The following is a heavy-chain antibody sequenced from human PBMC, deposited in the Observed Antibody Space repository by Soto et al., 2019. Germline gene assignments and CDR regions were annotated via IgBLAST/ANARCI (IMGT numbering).Heavy chain of an antibody. J-gene: IGHJ3*02. CDR1: GGSISSFY. Sequence: SETLSLTCTVSGGSISSFYWNWIRLSAGKGLEWLGRIYLSGTTTYNPSLQSRVTMSVDTSKNQFSLKLNSLTAADTAVYYCARSPSTSSIGTFDIWGQGTQVTVSS. CDR3: ARSPSTSSIGTFDI. D-gene: IGHD6-6*01. V-gene: IGHV4-4*07. CDR2: IYLSGTT.